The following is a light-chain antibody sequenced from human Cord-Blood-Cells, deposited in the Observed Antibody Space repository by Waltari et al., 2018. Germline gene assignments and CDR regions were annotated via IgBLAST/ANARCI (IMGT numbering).Light chain of an antibody. J-gene: IGKJ1*01. CDR3: QQYNSYSQT. CDR1: QSISSW. Sequence: DIQITQSPSTLSASVGDRVTITCRASQSISSWLAWYQQKPGKAPKLLIDKASSLESRVPSRFSGSGSGTEFTLTISSLQPDDFATYYCQQYNSYSQTFGQGTKVEIK. V-gene: IGKV1-5*03. CDR2: KAS.